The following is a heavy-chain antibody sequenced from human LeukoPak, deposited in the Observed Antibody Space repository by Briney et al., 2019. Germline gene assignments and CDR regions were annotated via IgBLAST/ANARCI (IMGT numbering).Heavy chain of an antibody. Sequence: PGGSLRLSCAASGFTFSSYSMNWVRQAPGKGLEWVAFIRYDATNKFYGDSVKGRFTVARDNSKNTLYLQMNSLRVEDTAVYYCTKDRFPAAFDIWGQGTLVTVSS. J-gene: IGHJ3*02. CDR1: GFTFSSYS. CDR2: IRYDATNK. CDR3: TKDRFPAAFDI. D-gene: IGHD3-10*01. V-gene: IGHV3-30*02.